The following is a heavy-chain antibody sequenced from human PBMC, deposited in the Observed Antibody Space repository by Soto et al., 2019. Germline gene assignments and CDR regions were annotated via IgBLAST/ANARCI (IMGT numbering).Heavy chain of an antibody. CDR1: GFTFSAYN. Sequence: PGGSLRLSCAASGFTFSAYNMTWFRQAPGKGLEWVSAISSSSSPIYFADSVKGRFTISRDNAKNSLYLQMNSLRAEDTAVYYCVRETRYSAYSAFDIWCQGTMVTVS. J-gene: IGHJ3*02. V-gene: IGHV3-48*01. D-gene: IGHD5-12*01. CDR3: VRETRYSAYSAFDI. CDR2: ISSSSSPI.